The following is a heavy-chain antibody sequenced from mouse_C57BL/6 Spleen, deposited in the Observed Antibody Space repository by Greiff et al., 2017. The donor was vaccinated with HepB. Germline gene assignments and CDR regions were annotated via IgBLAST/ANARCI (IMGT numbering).Heavy chain of an antibody. CDR2: IRSKSNNYAT. Sequence: EVKLMESGGGLVQPKGSLKLSCAASGFSFNTYAMNWVRQAPGKGLEWVARIRSKSNNYATYYADSVKDRFTISRDDSESMLYLQMNNLKTEDAAMYYCVRLWRAMDYWGQGTSVTVSS. D-gene: IGHD6-1*01. J-gene: IGHJ4*01. V-gene: IGHV10-1*01. CDR3: VRLWRAMDY. CDR1: GFSFNTYA.